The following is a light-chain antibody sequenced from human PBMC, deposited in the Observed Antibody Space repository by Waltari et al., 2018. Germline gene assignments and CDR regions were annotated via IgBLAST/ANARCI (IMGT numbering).Light chain of an antibody. Sequence: EIVMTQSPATLSVSPGERATLTCRASQSISSNLAWYQQKPGQAPRLLIYSASARATGGPARFSGSVSGTEFTLTISSLQSEDFAVYYCQQYNNWPLTFGGGTKVEIK. V-gene: IGKV3-15*01. CDR1: QSISSN. CDR3: QQYNNWPLT. J-gene: IGKJ4*01. CDR2: SAS.